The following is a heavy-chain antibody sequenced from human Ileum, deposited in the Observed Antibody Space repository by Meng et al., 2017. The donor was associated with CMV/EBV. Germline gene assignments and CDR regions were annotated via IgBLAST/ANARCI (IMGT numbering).Heavy chain of an antibody. D-gene: IGHD6-25*01. CDR2: IKPNRGGT. CDR3: ARVPPPSIAAPGQNWFDP. CDR1: FTDSI. Sequence: FTDSIIHWVRKAPGQGLEWMGWIKPNRGGTNSAQKFKGRVTMTRETSINTVYMGVNRRTSDDTAVYYCARVPPPSIAAPGQNWFDPWGQGTLVTVSS. V-gene: IGHV1-2*02. J-gene: IGHJ5*02.